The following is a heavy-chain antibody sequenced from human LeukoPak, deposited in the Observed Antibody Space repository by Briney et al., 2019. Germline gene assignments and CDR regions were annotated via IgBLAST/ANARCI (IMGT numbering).Heavy chain of an antibody. D-gene: IGHD2-2*01. CDR3: ASSDIIVVPAAHYDY. CDR1: GGSISSYY. J-gene: IGHJ4*02. V-gene: IGHV4-59*08. Sequence: PSETLSLTCTVSGGSISSYYWSWIRQPPGKGLEWIGYIYYSGSTNYNPSLKSRVTISVDTSKNQFSLKLSSVTAADTAVYYCASSDIIVVPAAHYDYWGQGTLVTVSS. CDR2: IYYSGST.